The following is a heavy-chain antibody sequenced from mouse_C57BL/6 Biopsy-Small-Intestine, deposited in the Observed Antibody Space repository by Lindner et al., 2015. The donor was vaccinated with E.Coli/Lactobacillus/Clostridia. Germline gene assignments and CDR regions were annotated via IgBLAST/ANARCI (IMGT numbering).Heavy chain of an antibody. CDR3: TRGNDGSFDY. J-gene: IGHJ2*01. V-gene: IGHV5-17*01. Sequence: VQLQESGGGLVKPGESLKLSCAASGFTFSDYGMHWVRQAPEKGLEWVAYISSGSSTIYYADTVKGRFTISRDNAKKTLFLQMTSLRSEDTAMYYCTRGNDGSFDYWGQGTTLTVSS. CDR1: GFTFSDYG. CDR2: ISSGSSTI. D-gene: IGHD2-3*01.